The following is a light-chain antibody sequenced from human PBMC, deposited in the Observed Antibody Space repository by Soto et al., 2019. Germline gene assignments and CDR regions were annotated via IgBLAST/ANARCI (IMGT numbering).Light chain of an antibody. CDR3: CSYAGSYSYV. V-gene: IGLV2-11*01. CDR2: XVS. CDR1: SSDVGGYNY. J-gene: IGLJ1*01. Sequence: QSALTQPRSVSGSPGQSVTISCTGTSSDVGGYNYVSWYQQHPGKAPKLMIYXVSKRPXXVPDXFSGSKSGNTASLTISGLXXXXEXXYYCCSYAGSYSYVFGTGTKVTVL.